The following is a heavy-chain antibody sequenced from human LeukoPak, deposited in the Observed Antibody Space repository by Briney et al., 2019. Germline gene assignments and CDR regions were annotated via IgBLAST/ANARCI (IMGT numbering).Heavy chain of an antibody. CDR3: ARGLYSSGWYVPELDY. D-gene: IGHD6-19*01. Sequence: PGRSLRLSCAASGFTFSSYDMHCVRQATGKGLEWVSAITTRGDTYYSGSVKGRFTISRENAKNSLYLQMNSLRAGDTAVYYCARGLYSSGWYVPELDYWGQGTLVAVSS. V-gene: IGHV3-13*04. J-gene: IGHJ4*02. CDR1: GFTFSSYD. CDR2: ITTRGDT.